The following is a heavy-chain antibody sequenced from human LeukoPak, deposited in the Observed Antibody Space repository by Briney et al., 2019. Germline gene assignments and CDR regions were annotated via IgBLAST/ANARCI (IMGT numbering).Heavy chain of an antibody. CDR3: ARDHRMVGATGFSVLGY. J-gene: IGHJ4*02. Sequence: GASVKVSCKASGYTFTSYGISWVRQAPGQGLEWMGWISAYNGNTNYAQKLQGRVTMTTDTSTSTAYMELRSLRSDDTAVYYCARDHRMVGATGFSVLGYWGQGTLVTVSS. CDR1: GYTFTSYG. D-gene: IGHD1-26*01. V-gene: IGHV1-18*01. CDR2: ISAYNGNT.